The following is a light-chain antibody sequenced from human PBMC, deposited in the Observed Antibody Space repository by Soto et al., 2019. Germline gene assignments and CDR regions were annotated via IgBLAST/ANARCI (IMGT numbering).Light chain of an antibody. CDR2: GAS. CDR1: QSVSSY. V-gene: IGKV3-20*01. Sequence: EIVLTQSPATLSLSPGERATLSCRASQSVSSYLAWYQKKPGQAPRLLIYGASTRATGIPDRFSGSGSGTDFTLTITRLEPEEFAVYYCQQYGSSPRTFGQGTRLEI. J-gene: IGKJ5*01. CDR3: QQYGSSPRT.